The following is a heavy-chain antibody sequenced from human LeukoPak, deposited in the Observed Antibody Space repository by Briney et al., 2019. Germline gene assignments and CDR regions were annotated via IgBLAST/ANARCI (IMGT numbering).Heavy chain of an antibody. CDR1: GFTLIDYY. CDR3: ASPNRFDF. V-gene: IGHV3-11*06. CDR2: ISSSSAYA. Sequence: PGGSLRLSCASSGFTLIDYYMSWVRQAPGKGLEWVSYISSSSAYAKYADSVKGRFTISRDNSRSTLYLQMNSLRADDTAVYYCASPNRFDFWGQGSLVTVCS. J-gene: IGHJ4*02. D-gene: IGHD1-14*01.